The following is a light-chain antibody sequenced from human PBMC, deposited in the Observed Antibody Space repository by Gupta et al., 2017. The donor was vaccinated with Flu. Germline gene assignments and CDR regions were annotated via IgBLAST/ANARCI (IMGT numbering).Light chain of an antibody. J-gene: IGKJ1*01. Sequence: DVVMTQSPLSLPVTLGQPASISCRSSQSLVYIDGNTYLSWFQQRPGQSPRRLIYKVSNRDSGVPDRFRGSGSGTDFTLKISRVEAEDVGFYYCMQGKHWPPTFGQGTKVEIK. CDR1: QSLVYIDGNTY. CDR3: MQGKHWPPT. V-gene: IGKV2-30*01. CDR2: KVS.